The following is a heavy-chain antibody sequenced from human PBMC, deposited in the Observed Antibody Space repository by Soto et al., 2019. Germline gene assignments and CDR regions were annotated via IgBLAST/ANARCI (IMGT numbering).Heavy chain of an antibody. CDR3: ARDAPRYCSGGSCYSGGDY. J-gene: IGHJ4*02. Sequence: PSETLSLTCAVYGGSVGGYSGSWIRQPPGQWLDLIWEMLHRGRTDDTPSLRSRVAISGDTSKNPFSLKLSSVTAADTAVYYCARDAPRYCSGGSCYSGGDYWGQGTLVTVS. D-gene: IGHD2-15*01. CDR2: MLHRGRT. CDR1: GGSVGGYS. V-gene: IGHV4-34*12.